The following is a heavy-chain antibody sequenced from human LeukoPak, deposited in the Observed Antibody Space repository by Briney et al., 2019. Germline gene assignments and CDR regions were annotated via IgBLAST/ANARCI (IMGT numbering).Heavy chain of an antibody. CDR1: GHSFNAYY. Sequence: ASMKVSCKASGHSFNAYYIHWVRQAPGQGLQWMGRIDPNSGDTKYTQKFQGRVSMTGDTSISTAYMELSRLTSDDTAVYYCATFTAPRNAFDLWGQGTMVTVSS. J-gene: IGHJ3*01. CDR3: ATFTAPRNAFDL. CDR2: IDPNSGDT. V-gene: IGHV1-2*06. D-gene: IGHD3-16*01.